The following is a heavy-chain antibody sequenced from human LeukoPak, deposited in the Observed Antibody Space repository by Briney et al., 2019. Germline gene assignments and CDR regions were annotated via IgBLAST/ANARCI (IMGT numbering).Heavy chain of an antibody. V-gene: IGHV4-59*01. D-gene: IGHD2-2*01. CDR2: IYYSGST. CDR1: GGSISSYY. J-gene: IGHJ3*02. Sequence: SETLSLTCTVSGGSISSYYWSWLRQPPGKGLEWIGYIYYSGSTNYNPSLKSRVTISVDTSKDQFSLKLSSVTAADTAVYYCASLWGGYCSSTSCYEEAFDIWGQGTMVTVSS. CDR3: ASLWGGYCSSTSCYEEAFDI.